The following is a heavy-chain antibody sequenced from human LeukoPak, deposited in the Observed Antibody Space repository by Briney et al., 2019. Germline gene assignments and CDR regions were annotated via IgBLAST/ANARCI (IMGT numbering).Heavy chain of an antibody. J-gene: IGHJ3*02. CDR3: ARSIYDSTPDAFDI. CDR2: IYYSGST. CDR1: GGSISSGGYY. Sequence: KPSETLSLTCTVSGGSISSGGYYWSWIRQHPGKGLEWIGYIYYSGSTYYNPSLKSRVTISVDTSKNQFSLKLSSVTAADTAVYYCARSIYDSTPDAFDIWGQGTMVTVSS. D-gene: IGHD3-22*01. V-gene: IGHV4-31*03.